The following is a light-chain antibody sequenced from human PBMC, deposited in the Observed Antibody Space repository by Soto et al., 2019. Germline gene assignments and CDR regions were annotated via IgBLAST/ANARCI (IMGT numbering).Light chain of an antibody. CDR1: QSVTSS. V-gene: IGKV3-15*01. Sequence: EIVMTQSPATLSVSPGERATLSCRASQSVTSSLAWYQQKPGQPPRLLIYGASTRATGIPARFSGSGSGTEFTLTINSLQSEDFAVYYCQQYNNWPRTFGQGTKV. CDR2: GAS. J-gene: IGKJ1*01. CDR3: QQYNNWPRT.